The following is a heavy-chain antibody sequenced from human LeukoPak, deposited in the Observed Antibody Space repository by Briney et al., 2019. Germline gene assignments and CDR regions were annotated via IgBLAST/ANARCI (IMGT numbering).Heavy chain of an antibody. CDR3: AREVRGVMDY. CDR2: IYYSGST. CDR1: GGSISSYY. J-gene: IGHJ4*02. D-gene: IGHD3-10*01. V-gene: IGHV4-59*01. Sequence: SETLSLTCTVSGGSISSYYWSWIRQPPGKGLEWIGYIYYSGSTNYNPSLKSRVTISVDTSKNQFSLKLSSVTAADTAVYYCAREVRGVMDYWGQGTLVTVSS.